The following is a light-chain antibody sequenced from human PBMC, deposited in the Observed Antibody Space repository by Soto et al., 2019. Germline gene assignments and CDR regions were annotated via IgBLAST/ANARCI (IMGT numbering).Light chain of an antibody. CDR1: QSISSW. V-gene: IGKV1-5*01. J-gene: IGKJ1*01. CDR2: DAS. Sequence: DIQMTPSPSTLSASVGDRVTITCRASQSISSWLAWYQQKPGKAPKLLIYDASSLESGVPSRFSGSGSGTEFTLTISSLQPDDFATYYCQQYFGQGTKVDIK. CDR3: QQY.